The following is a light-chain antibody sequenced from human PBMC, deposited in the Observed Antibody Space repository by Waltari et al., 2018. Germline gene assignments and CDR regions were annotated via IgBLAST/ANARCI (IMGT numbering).Light chain of an antibody. Sequence: DIVMTQSPDSLAVSLGVRATITLKPILSVLYSSNNKNYLAWYQQKPGHPPKLLISWASTRESGVPDRFSGSGSGTDFTLTISSLQAEDVAVYYCHQYYSTPQVTFGQGTRLEIK. CDR1: LSVLYSSNNKNY. V-gene: IGKV4-1*01. CDR3: HQYYSTPQVT. J-gene: IGKJ5*01. CDR2: WAS.